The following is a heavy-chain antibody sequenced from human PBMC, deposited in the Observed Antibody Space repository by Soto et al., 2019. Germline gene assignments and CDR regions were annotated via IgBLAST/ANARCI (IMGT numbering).Heavy chain of an antibody. D-gene: IGHD6-13*01. V-gene: IGHV1-2*04. CDR3: ARADNILAAAGTDY. CDR1: GYTFTGYY. J-gene: IGHJ4*02. CDR2: INPNSGGT. Sequence: ASVKVSCKASGYTFTGYYMHWVRQAPGQGLEWMGWINPNSGGTNYAQKFQGWVTMTRDTSISTAYMELSRLRSDDTAVYYCARADNILAAAGTDYWGQGTLVTVSS.